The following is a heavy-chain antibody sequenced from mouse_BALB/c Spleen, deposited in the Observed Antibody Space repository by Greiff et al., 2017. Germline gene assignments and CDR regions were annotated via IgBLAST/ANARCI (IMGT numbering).Heavy chain of an antibody. CDR1: GYTFTSYW. V-gene: IGHV1S81*02. D-gene: IGHD2-1*01. CDR2: INPSNGRT. CDR3: ARVGGYGNYEGY. J-gene: IGHJ2*01. Sequence: QVQLQQPGAELVKPGASVKLSCKASGYTFTSYWMHWVKQRPGQGLEWIGEINPSNGRTNYNEKFKSKATLTVDKSSSTAYMQLSILTSEDSAVYYCARVGGYGNYEGYWGQGTTLTVSS.